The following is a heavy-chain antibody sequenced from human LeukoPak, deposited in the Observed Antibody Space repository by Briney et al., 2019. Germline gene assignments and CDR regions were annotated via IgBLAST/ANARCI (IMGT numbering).Heavy chain of an antibody. CDR3: AREGVGDGAFDI. CDR1: GFTFSSYG. V-gene: IGHV3-33*08. D-gene: IGHD3-16*01. CDR2: IWYDGSNK. J-gene: IGHJ3*02. Sequence: GRSLRLSCAASGFTFSSYGMHWVRQAPGKGLEWVAVIWYDGSNKYYADSVKGRFTISRDNSKNTLYLQMNSLRAEDTAVYYCAREGVGDGAFDIWGQGTMVTVSS.